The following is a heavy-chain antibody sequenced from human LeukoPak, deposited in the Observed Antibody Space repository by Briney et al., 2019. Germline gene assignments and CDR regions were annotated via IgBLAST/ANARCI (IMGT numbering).Heavy chain of an antibody. Sequence: SVKLSCKSSVYAFTIYYMHWVRQAPGQGLEWMGIINPSGGSTSYAEKCQGRVTMTRDMSTSTVYMELSSLRSEDTAVYYCARALYSSGYFDYWGERTLVTVSS. V-gene: IGHV1-46*01. CDR3: ARALYSSGYFDY. J-gene: IGHJ4*02. CDR2: INPSGGST. D-gene: IGHD6-19*01. CDR1: VYAFTIYY.